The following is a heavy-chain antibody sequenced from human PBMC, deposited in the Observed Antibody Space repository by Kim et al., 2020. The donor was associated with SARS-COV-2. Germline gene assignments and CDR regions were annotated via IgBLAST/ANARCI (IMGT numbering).Heavy chain of an antibody. CDR3: ARDGLSSGWYYFDY. CDR2: ISYDGSNK. D-gene: IGHD6-19*01. Sequence: GGSLRLSCAASGFTFSSYAMHWVRQAPGKGLEWVAVISYDGSNKYYADSVKGRFTISRDNSKNTLYLQMNSLRAEDTAVYYCARDGLSSGWYYFDYWGQGTLGTLSS. V-gene: IGHV3-30-3*01. CDR1: GFTFSSYA. J-gene: IGHJ4*02.